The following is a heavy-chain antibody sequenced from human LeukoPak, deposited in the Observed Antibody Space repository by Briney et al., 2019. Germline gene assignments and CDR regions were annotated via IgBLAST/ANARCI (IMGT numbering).Heavy chain of an antibody. D-gene: IGHD3-16*01. CDR1: GFTFSNYA. J-gene: IGHJ4*02. CDR3: AKGAGGDGSDRC. CDR2: IRSGSGST. Sequence: GGSLRLSCAASGFTFSNYAMNWVRQAPGKGLEWVSGIRSGSGSTDYADSVKGRFTISRDNSKNTVYLQMNSLRVEDTAVYYCAKGAGGDGSDRCWGQGTLVTVSS. V-gene: IGHV3-23*01.